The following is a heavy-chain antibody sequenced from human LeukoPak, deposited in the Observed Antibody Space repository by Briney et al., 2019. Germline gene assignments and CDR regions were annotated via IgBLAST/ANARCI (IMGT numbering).Heavy chain of an antibody. V-gene: IGHV3-21*04. CDR3: ARGGDGYNSSGFDY. J-gene: IGHJ4*02. D-gene: IGHD5-24*01. Sequence: GGSLTLSCSASGFTFSSYSMNWVRQAPGQGLEWVSFISISSSYIYYAASVNARSTISRDNATNALYLQMNSLRAEDTAVYYCARGGDGYNSSGFDYWGQGTLVTVSS. CDR2: ISISSSYI. CDR1: GFTFSSYS.